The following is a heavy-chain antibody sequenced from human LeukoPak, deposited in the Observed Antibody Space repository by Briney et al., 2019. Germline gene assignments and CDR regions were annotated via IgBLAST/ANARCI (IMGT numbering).Heavy chain of an antibody. D-gene: IGHD3-10*01. Sequence: PGGSLRLSCATPGVTFSSYAISAVCQAPRKRLEWVSTISGSGGSTYYADSVKGRVTISRDNSKNTLYLQMNTLRAQDADVHHCAKVPGVTYYFDYWGQGTLVSVSS. CDR2: ISGSGGST. J-gene: IGHJ4*02. V-gene: IGHV3-23*01. CDR1: GVTFSSYA. CDR3: AKVPGVTYYFDY.